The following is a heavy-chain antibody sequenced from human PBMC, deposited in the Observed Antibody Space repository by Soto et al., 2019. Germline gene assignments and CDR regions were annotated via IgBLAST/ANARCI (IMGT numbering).Heavy chain of an antibody. V-gene: IGHV3-21*01. CDR3: ARYRIAVAGTIDY. Sequence: GGSLRLSYAASGFTFSSYSMNWVRQAPGKGLEWVSSISSSSSYIYYADSVKGRFTISRDNAKNSLYLQMNSLRAEDTAVYYCARYRIAVAGTIDYWGQGTLVTVSS. CDR1: GFTFSSYS. J-gene: IGHJ4*02. D-gene: IGHD6-19*01. CDR2: ISSSSSYI.